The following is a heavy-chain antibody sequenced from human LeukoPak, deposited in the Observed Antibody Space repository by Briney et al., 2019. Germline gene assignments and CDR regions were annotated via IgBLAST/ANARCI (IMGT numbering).Heavy chain of an antibody. Sequence: GGSLRLSCAASGFTFSSYEMNWVRQAPGKGLEWVSYISSSGSTIYYADSVKGRFTISRDNAKNSLHLQMNSLRAEDTAVYYCARDQHTTIGYYGMGVWGQGTTVTVSS. CDR1: GFTFSSYE. J-gene: IGHJ6*02. CDR3: ARDQHTTIGYYGMGV. D-gene: IGHD4/OR15-4a*01. V-gene: IGHV3-48*03. CDR2: ISSSGSTI.